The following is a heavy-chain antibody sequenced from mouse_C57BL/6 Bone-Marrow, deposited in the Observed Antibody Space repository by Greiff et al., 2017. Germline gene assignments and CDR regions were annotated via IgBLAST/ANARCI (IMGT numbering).Heavy chain of an antibody. J-gene: IGHJ3*01. D-gene: IGHD2-4*01. CDR2: INPNNGGT. CDR3: ARSYYDYEAWFAY. CDR1: GYTFTDYY. V-gene: IGHV1-26*01. Sequence: EVQLQQSGPELVKPGASVKISCKASGYTFTDYYMNWVKQSHGKSLEWIGDINPNNGGTSYNQKFKGKARLTVDKSSSTAYMELRSLTSEDSAVYYCARSYYDYEAWFAYWGQGTLVTVSA.